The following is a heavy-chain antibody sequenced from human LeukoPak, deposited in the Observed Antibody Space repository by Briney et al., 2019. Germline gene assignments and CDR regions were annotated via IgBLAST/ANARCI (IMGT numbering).Heavy chain of an antibody. V-gene: IGHV1-69*01. Sequence: SVKVSCKASGGTFSSYAISWVRQAPGQGLEWMGGIIPIFGTANYAQKFQGRVTITADESTSTAYMELSSLRSEDTAGYYCARETPMHYYDSSGYVWFDPWGQGTLVTVSS. D-gene: IGHD3-22*01. J-gene: IGHJ5*02. CDR2: IIPIFGTA. CDR1: GGTFSSYA. CDR3: ARETPMHYYDSSGYVWFDP.